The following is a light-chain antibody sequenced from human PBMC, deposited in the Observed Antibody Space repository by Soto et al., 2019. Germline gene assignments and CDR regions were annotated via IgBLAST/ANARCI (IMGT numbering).Light chain of an antibody. Sequence: DIQMTQSPSAASASVGNRFTISCQARQGIRRYLAWYQQKXGKAPKLLIYAASSLQSGVPSRFRGSGFGTDFTLTISSLQPEDSAIYYCQQADTFPITFGQGTRLDIK. V-gene: IGKV1D-12*01. CDR2: AAS. CDR1: QGIRRY. CDR3: QQADTFPIT. J-gene: IGKJ5*01.